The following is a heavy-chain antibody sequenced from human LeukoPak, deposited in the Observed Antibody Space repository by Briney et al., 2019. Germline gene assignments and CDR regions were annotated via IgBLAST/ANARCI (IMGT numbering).Heavy chain of an antibody. CDR1: GFTFSSYW. J-gene: IGHJ4*02. Sequence: GGSLRLSCAASGFTFSSYWMSWVRQAPGKGLEWVANIKQDGSEKYYVDSVKGRFTISRDNAKNSLYLQMNSLRAEDTAVYYCARDPPQFLAVPEYWGQGTLVTVSS. CDR2: IKQDGSEK. CDR3: ARDPPQFLAVPEY. D-gene: IGHD6-19*01. V-gene: IGHV3-7*01.